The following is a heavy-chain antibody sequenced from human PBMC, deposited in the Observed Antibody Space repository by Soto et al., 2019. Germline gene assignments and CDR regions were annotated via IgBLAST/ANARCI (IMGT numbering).Heavy chain of an antibody. CDR3: ARGTSADGMDV. Sequence: QVRLVESGGALVKPGXSLRLSCAASGFTFSDYSMAWIRQAPGKGLEWISYITSTSAYTTYTDSAKGRFIISRDNAKNSLYLEMDSLRAEDTAVYYCARGTSADGMDVWGQGTTVTVSS. D-gene: IGHD2-2*01. J-gene: IGHJ6*02. V-gene: IGHV3-11*05. CDR2: ITSTSAYT. CDR1: GFTFSDYS.